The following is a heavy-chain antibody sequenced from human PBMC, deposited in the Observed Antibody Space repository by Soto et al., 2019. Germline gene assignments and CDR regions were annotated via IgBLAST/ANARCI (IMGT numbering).Heavy chain of an antibody. D-gene: IGHD2-2*01. Sequence: VASVKVSCKASGYTFTSYGISWVRQAPGQGLEWMGWISAYNGNTNYAQKLQGRVTMTTDTSTSTAYMELRSLRSDDTAVYYCARDLEYQLLDYYYGMDVWGQGTTVTVSS. CDR2: ISAYNGNT. CDR3: ARDLEYQLLDYYYGMDV. J-gene: IGHJ6*02. CDR1: GYTFTSYG. V-gene: IGHV1-18*01.